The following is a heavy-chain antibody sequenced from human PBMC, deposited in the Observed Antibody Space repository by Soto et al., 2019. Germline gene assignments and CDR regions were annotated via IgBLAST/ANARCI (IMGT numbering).Heavy chain of an antibody. CDR3: ARVFYFDY. CDR1: GFTFSSYA. Sequence: GGSLRLSCAASGFTFSSYAMHWVRQAPGKGLEWVAVISYDGSNKYYADSVKGRFTISRDNSKSTLYLQMNSLRAEDTAVYYCARVFYFDYWGQGTLVTVSS. CDR2: ISYDGSNK. J-gene: IGHJ4*02. V-gene: IGHV3-30-3*01.